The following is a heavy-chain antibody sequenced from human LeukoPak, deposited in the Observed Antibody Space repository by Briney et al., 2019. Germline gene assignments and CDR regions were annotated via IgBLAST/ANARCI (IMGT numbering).Heavy chain of an antibody. CDR3: ARSYYFNWFDP. D-gene: IGHD3-10*01. CDR2: IKQDGSEK. J-gene: IGHJ5*02. CDR1: GFTFSTYY. V-gene: IGHV3-7*01. Sequence: SGGSLRLSCAASGFTFSTYYMSWVRQAPGTGLEWVANIKQDGSEKYYVDSVKGRFTISRDNAKNSLYLQMNSLRAEDTAVYYCARSYYFNWFDPWGQGTLVTVPS.